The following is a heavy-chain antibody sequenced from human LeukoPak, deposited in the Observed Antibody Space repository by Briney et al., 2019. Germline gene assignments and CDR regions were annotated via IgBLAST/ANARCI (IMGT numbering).Heavy chain of an antibody. D-gene: IGHD3-22*01. CDR3: AKGSYYDSSGSFYFDY. CDR2: ISNNGGYT. Sequence: GGSLRLSCAASGFTFSSSAMSWVRQAPGKGLEWVSAISNNGGYTYCADSVQGRFTISRDNSKNTLYVQVNSLGTEDTAAYYCAKGSYYDSSGSFYFDYWGQGTLVTVSS. J-gene: IGHJ4*02. CDR1: GFTFSSSA. V-gene: IGHV3-23*01.